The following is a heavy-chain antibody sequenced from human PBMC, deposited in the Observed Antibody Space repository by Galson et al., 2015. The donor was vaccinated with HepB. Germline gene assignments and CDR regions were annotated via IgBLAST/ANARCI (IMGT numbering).Heavy chain of an antibody. J-gene: IGHJ6*02. Sequence: SLRLSCAASGFTFSSYEMNWVRQAPGKGLEWVSYISGSGSTIYYADSVKGRFTISRDNAKNSLYLQMNSLRAEDTAVYYCARECMITFGGVIVRNYGMDVWGQGTTVTVSS. D-gene: IGHD3-16*02. CDR2: ISGSGSTI. CDR3: ARECMITFGGVIVRNYGMDV. V-gene: IGHV3-48*03. CDR1: GFTFSSYE.